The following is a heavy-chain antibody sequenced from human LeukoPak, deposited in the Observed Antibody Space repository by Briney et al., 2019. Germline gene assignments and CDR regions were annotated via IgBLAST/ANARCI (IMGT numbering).Heavy chain of an antibody. CDR1: GFTFSDYY. J-gene: IGHJ3*02. CDR3: ARVKGSYAVDM. CDR2: ISSSGNSI. V-gene: IGHV3-11*01. D-gene: IGHD2-15*01. Sequence: RGSLRLSCAASGFTFSDYYMSWMRQAPGKGLEWVSYISSSGNSIYYADSVKGRFTMSRDNAKNSLYLQMNSLRAEDTAVYYCARVKGSYAVDMWGQGIMVTVSS.